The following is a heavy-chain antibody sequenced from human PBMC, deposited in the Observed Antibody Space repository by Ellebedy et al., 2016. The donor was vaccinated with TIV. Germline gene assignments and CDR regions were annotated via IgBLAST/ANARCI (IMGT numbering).Heavy chain of an antibody. CDR1: GFLFSDYT. CDR2: TSDDETSK. D-gene: IGHD2-21*01. CDR3: ARIQGHIDAFDI. V-gene: IGHV3-30-3*01. J-gene: IGHJ3*02. Sequence: GGSLRLSCAASGFLFSDYTMHWVRQAPGKGLEWVAVTSDDETSKHYADSVKGRFTISRDNAKNSLYLQMNSLRAEDTAVYYCARIQGHIDAFDIWGQGTMVTVSS.